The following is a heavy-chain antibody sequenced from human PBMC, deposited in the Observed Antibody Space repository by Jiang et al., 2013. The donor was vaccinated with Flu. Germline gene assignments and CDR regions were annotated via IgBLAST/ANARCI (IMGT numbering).Heavy chain of an antibody. CDR1: GGTFSSYA. Sequence: GGTFSSYAISWVRQAPGQGLEWMGGIIPIFGTANYAQKFQGRVTITADESTSTAYMELSSLRSEDTAVYYCARVGGGDYGGVNHFDYWGQGTLVTVSS. CDR2: IIPIFGTA. D-gene: IGHD3-16*01. V-gene: IGHV1-69*01. CDR3: ARVGGGDYGGVNHFDY. J-gene: IGHJ4*02.